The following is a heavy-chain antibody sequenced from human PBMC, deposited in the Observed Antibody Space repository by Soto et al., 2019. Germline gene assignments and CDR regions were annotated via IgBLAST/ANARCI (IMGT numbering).Heavy chain of an antibody. CDR3: AREFHYYGSGSYYYYYYMDV. CDR2: IIPILVIA. CDR1: GGTFSSYT. Sequence: ASVKVSCKASGGTFSSYTISWVRQAPGQGLEWMGRIIPILVIANYAQKFQGRVTITADKSTSTAYMELSSLRSEDTAVYYCAREFHYYGSGSYYYYYYMDVWGKGTTVTVSS. V-gene: IGHV1-69*04. D-gene: IGHD3-10*01. J-gene: IGHJ6*03.